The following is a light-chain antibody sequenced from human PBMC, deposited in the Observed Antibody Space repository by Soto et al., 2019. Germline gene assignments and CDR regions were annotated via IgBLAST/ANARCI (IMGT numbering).Light chain of an antibody. Sequence: EILLTQSTPTLSFVPGEKAHLFCRASQSVSSYFAWYQQRPGQAPRLLIYDASNRATGVPARFSGSGSGTDFTLTISSLQPEDFAVYYCQQRSSWPPTFGQGTRLEIK. CDR3: QQRSSWPPT. J-gene: IGKJ5*01. CDR1: QSVSSY. V-gene: IGKV3-11*01. CDR2: DAS.